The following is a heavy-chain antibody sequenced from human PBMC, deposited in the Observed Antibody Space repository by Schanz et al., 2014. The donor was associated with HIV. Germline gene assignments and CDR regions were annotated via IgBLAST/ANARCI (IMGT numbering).Heavy chain of an antibody. CDR2: ISGSGIST. CDR1: GFTFSSYA. V-gene: IGHV3-23*01. D-gene: IGHD6-13*01. CDR3: ARDSWYGDY. J-gene: IGHJ4*02. Sequence: EVQLLESGGGLVQPGGSLRLSCAASGFTFSSYAMSWVRQAPGKGLEWVSVISGSGISTYYADSVKGRLTISRDNSKXTLYLQMNSLRAEDTAVYYCARDSWYGDYWGLGTLVTVSS.